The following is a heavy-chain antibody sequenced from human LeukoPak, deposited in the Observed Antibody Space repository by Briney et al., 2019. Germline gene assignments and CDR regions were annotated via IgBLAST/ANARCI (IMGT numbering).Heavy chain of an antibody. CDR3: AKEGVRITMVRGVIPTTNYYGMDV. V-gene: IGHV3-33*06. CDR2: IWYDGSNK. J-gene: IGHJ6*04. D-gene: IGHD3-10*01. Sequence: GRCLRLSCAASGFTFSSYGMHWVRQAPGKGLEWVAVIWYDGSNKYYADSVKGRFTISRDNSKNTLYLQMNSLRAEDTAVYYCAKEGVRITMVRGVIPTTNYYGMDVWGKGTTVTVSS. CDR1: GFTFSSYG.